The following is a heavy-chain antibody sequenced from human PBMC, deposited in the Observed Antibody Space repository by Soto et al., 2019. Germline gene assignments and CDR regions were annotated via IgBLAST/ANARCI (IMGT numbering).Heavy chain of an antibody. CDR3: VRADCPNCYGFQH. CDR2: ITSSSSTI. CDR1: GFTFSSYS. Sequence: GGSLRLSCAASGFTFSSYSMNWVRQAPGKGLEWVSYITSSSSTIYYADSVKGRFTISRDNAKNSLYLQMISLRAEDTAVYYCVRADCPNCYGFQHWVPGPLVTVSS. J-gene: IGHJ1*01. V-gene: IGHV3-48*01. D-gene: IGHD2-2*01.